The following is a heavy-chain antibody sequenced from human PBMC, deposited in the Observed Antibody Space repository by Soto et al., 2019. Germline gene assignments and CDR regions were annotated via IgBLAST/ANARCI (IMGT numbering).Heavy chain of an antibody. J-gene: IGHJ6*02. CDR1: GFTFSSYD. CDR2: FGAPGDT. V-gene: IGHV3-13*04. CDR3: GRVWAAAINNGMDV. Sequence: GGSLRLSCAAFGFTFSSYDMHWVRQRPGKGLEWVSTFGAPGDTHYADSVKGRFTISRENAKNSLYLHMNNLRAGDTAVYYCGRVWAAAINNGMDVWGQGTTVTVSS. D-gene: IGHD3-16*01.